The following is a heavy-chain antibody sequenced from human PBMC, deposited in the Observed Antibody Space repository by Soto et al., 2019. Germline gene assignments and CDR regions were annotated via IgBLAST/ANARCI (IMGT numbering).Heavy chain of an antibody. J-gene: IGHJ4*02. CDR1: GFTFSDYY. CDR3: ATLTIRGTNPYN. CDR2: ISSSSSYT. Sequence: QVQLVESGGGLVKPGGSLRLSCAASGFTFSDYYMSWIRQAPGKGLEWVSYISSSSSYTNYADSVKGRFTISRDNAKNSLYLQMNGLRAEDTAVYYCATLTIRGTNPYNWGQGTLVTVSS. D-gene: IGHD1-26*01. V-gene: IGHV3-11*06.